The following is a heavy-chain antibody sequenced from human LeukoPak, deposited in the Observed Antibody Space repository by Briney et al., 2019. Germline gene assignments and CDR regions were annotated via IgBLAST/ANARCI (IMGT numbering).Heavy chain of an antibody. J-gene: IGHJ4*02. CDR1: GFTVSSNY. CDR3: AKPSSGNYPPTGY. Sequence: GSLRLSCAASGFTVSSNYMSWVRQAPGKGLEWVSAISGSGDRTYYADSVKGRFTISRDNSKNTLYLQINSLRAEDTAVYYCAKPSSGNYPPTGYWGQGTLVTVSS. D-gene: IGHD1-26*01. CDR2: ISGSGDRT. V-gene: IGHV3-23*01.